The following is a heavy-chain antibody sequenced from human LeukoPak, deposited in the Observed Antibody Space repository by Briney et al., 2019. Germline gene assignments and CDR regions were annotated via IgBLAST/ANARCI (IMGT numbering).Heavy chain of an antibody. Sequence: GGSLRLSCAASGFTFSTYGMHWDRQAPGKGLEWVAVLSSDGSNKYYADSVKGRFAISRDNSKNTLYLQMNSLRPEDTAVYFCAKGGVSDSGSWYGDYFDYWGQGTLVTVSS. CDR3: AKGGVSDSGSWYGDYFDY. CDR2: LSSDGSNK. J-gene: IGHJ4*02. V-gene: IGHV3-30*18. CDR1: GFTFSTYG. D-gene: IGHD6-13*01.